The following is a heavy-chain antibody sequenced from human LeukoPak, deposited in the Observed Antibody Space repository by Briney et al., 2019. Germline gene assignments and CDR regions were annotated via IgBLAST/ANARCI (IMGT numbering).Heavy chain of an antibody. CDR3: ARDRESESDSEGDY. Sequence: GGSLRLSCAASGFTFDSYAMHWVRQAPGKGLEYVALIKQGGSEIFHMDSVKGRFTISRDDATNSLYLQMNSLRVEDTALYYCARDRESESDSEGDYWGQGTLVTVSS. CDR2: IKQGGSEI. J-gene: IGHJ4*02. D-gene: IGHD4-11*01. CDR1: GFTFDSYA. V-gene: IGHV3-7*01.